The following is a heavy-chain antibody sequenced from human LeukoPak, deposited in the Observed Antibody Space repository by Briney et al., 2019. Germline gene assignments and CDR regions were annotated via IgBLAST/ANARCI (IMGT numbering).Heavy chain of an antibody. CDR3: AKDHYWSIDY. CDR2: IKGDGIST. Sequence: PGGSLRLSCRDSGFTLSKYWMHWVRHAPGQGLVWVSRIKGDGISTNYADSVKGRFTISRDIAKNTLYLQMNSLRAEDTGVYYCAKDHYWSIDYWGRGTLVTVSS. D-gene: IGHD3-3*01. CDR1: GFTLSKYW. J-gene: IGHJ4*02. V-gene: IGHV3-74*01.